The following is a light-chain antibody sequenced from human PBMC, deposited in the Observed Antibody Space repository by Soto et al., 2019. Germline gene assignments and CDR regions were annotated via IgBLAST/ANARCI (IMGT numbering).Light chain of an antibody. Sequence: IQMTQSPSSLSASVGDRVAITCRASQNIRNYLNWYQQKPGKAPRVLIYGAASLQSGVPSRFSGSGSGTDFTLTISSLQPEDFATYYCLQDYNYPLTFGGGTKVDIK. CDR2: GAA. J-gene: IGKJ4*01. V-gene: IGKV1-6*01. CDR3: LQDYNYPLT. CDR1: QNIRNY.